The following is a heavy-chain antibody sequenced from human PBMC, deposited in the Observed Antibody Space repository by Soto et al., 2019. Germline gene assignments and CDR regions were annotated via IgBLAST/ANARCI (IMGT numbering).Heavy chain of an antibody. CDR2: ISAYNGNT. Sequence: ASVKVACKASGYTFTRYGIRWVRQAPGQGLEWMGWISAYNGNTNYEPKLQGRVTMTTDTSTSTAYMELRSRRSDAAAVYYCASDSNYYYGMDVCAQGTTVTVSS. CDR3: ASDSNYYYGMDV. V-gene: IGHV1-18*04. J-gene: IGHJ6*02. CDR1: GYTFTRYG. D-gene: IGHD4-4*01.